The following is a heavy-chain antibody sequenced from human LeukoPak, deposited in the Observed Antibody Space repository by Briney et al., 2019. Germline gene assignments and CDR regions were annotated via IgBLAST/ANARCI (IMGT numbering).Heavy chain of an antibody. J-gene: IGHJ4*02. D-gene: IGHD6-13*01. V-gene: IGHV4-61*01. CDR2: MSNSGHT. CDR3: ARVSAAGTGPNY. CDR1: GGSVSSGNYY. Sequence: SETLFPTCTVSGGSVSSGNYYWSWIRQPPGKGLEWIGFMSNSGHTDSTPSLKSRVTISVDTSKNQFSLKLNSVTAADTAVYYCARVSAAGTGPNYSGQGTLVTVSS.